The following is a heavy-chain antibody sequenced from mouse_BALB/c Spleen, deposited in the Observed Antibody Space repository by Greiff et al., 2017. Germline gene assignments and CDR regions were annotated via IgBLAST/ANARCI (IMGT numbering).Heavy chain of an antibody. Sequence: VQRVESGPGLVAPSQSLSITCTVSGFSLTSYGVHWVRQPPGKGLEWLGVIWAGGSTNYNSALMSRLSISKDNSKSQVFLKMNSLQTDDTAMYYCARGSIYYGSSYEAMDYWGQGTSVTVSS. CDR1: GFSLTSYG. CDR3: ARGSIYYGSSYEAMDY. D-gene: IGHD1-1*01. V-gene: IGHV2-9*02. CDR2: IWAGGST. J-gene: IGHJ4*01.